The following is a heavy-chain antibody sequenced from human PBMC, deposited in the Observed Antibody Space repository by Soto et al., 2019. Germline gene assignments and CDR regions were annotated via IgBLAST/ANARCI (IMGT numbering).Heavy chain of an antibody. Sequence: QVQLVPSGAEVKKPGASVKVSCKASGYTFPSYGISWVRQAPGQGLEWMGWISAYNGNTNYAQKLQGRVTMTTDTSTSTAYMELRSLRSDDTAVYYCARVMDYDFWSGYPGWFDPWGQGTLVTVSS. V-gene: IGHV1-18*01. CDR3: ARVMDYDFWSGYPGWFDP. J-gene: IGHJ5*02. CDR1: GYTFPSYG. D-gene: IGHD3-3*01. CDR2: ISAYNGNT.